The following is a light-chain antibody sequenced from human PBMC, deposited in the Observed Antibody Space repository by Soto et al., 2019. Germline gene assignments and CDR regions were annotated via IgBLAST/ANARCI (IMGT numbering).Light chain of an antibody. CDR2: GAS. CDR3: QQYNNWLIT. V-gene: IGKV3D-15*01. J-gene: IGKJ5*01. Sequence: EIVMTQSTATLSVSPGERATLSCRASQSVSSNLAWYQQKPGQAPRLLIYGASTRATGIPARFSGSGSGTEFTLTISSLQSEDFAVYYCQQYNNWLITFGQGTRLEI. CDR1: QSVSSN.